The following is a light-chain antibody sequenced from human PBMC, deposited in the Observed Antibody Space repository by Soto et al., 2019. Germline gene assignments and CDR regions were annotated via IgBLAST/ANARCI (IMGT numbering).Light chain of an antibody. CDR3: QQSYNTLIT. V-gene: IGKV1-39*01. CDR1: QSISTY. CDR2: AAS. J-gene: IGKJ3*01. Sequence: DIQMTQSPSFLSASVGDRVTITCRASQSISTYLHWYQQKPGKAPNLLIYAASTLQSGVPSRFSGSGSGTDFTLTISSLQPEDFATYYCQQSYNTLITFGPGTKVDIK.